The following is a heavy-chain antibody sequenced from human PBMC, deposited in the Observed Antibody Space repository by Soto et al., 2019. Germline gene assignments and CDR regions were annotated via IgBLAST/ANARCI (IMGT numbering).Heavy chain of an antibody. Sequence: EVQLLESGGGLVQPGGSLRLSCAASGFTFSSYAMTWVRQAPGKGLEWVSTITSDGGNTYYVDSVKGRFTISRDNSKNTQYLQMNSLRAEDTAIYYCAKGRGGNNRYSFDPWGQGTLATASS. CDR3: AKGRGGNNRYSFDP. V-gene: IGHV3-23*01. CDR1: GFTFSSYA. J-gene: IGHJ5*02. CDR2: ITSDGGNT. D-gene: IGHD2-15*01.